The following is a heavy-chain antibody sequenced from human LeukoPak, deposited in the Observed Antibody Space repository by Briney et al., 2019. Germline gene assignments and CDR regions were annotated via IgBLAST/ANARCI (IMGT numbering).Heavy chain of an antibody. CDR3: ARDRVVPAAIGFDY. V-gene: IGHV3-7*01. J-gene: IGHJ4*02. D-gene: IGHD2-2*02. CDR1: GFIFSSYN. CDR2: IKQDGSEK. Sequence: GGSLRLSCAVSGFIFSSYNMNWVRQAPGKGLEWVANIKQDGSEKYYVDSVKGRFTISRDNAKNSLYLQMNSLRAEDTAVYYCARDRVVPAAIGFDYWGQGTLVTVSS.